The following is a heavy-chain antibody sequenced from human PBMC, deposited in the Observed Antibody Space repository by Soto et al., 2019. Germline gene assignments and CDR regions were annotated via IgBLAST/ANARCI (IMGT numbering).Heavy chain of an antibody. D-gene: IGHD6-13*01. V-gene: IGHV1-69*13. Sequence: SVKVSCKASGGTFSSYAISWVRQAPGQGLEWMGGIIPIFGTANYAQKFQGRVTITADESTSTAYMELSSLRSEDTAVYYCARGKSIAAAGTSAFDIWGQGTMVTVSS. CDR2: IIPIFGTA. J-gene: IGHJ3*02. CDR1: GGTFSSYA. CDR3: ARGKSIAAAGTSAFDI.